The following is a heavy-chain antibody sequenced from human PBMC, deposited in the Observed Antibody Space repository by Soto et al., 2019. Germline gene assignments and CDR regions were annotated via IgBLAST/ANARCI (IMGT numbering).Heavy chain of an antibody. J-gene: IGHJ5*02. CDR2: IYYSGST. CDR1: GGSISSSSYY. Sequence: SETLSLTGTGSGGSISSSSYYWGWIRQPPGKGLEWIGSIYYSGSTYYNPSLKSRVTISVDTSKNQFSLKLSSVTAADTAVYYCARHVVPFWSGYDWFDPWGQGTLVTVSS. D-gene: IGHD3-3*01. V-gene: IGHV4-39*01. CDR3: ARHVVPFWSGYDWFDP.